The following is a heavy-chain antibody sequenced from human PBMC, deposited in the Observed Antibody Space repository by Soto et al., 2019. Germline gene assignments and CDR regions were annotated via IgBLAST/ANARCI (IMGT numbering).Heavy chain of an antibody. CDR2: IRSKANTYAT. V-gene: IGHV3-73*01. J-gene: IGHJ4*02. Sequence: GGSLRPFCATSGFPFSGSAMHWVRQASGKGLEWVGRIRSKANTYATAYAASVKGRFTISRDDSKHMAYLQMNSLKTEDTAVYYCTRHRSGWYVETNWGQGTLVTVSS. D-gene: IGHD6-19*01. CDR3: TRHRSGWYVETN. CDR1: GFPFSGSA.